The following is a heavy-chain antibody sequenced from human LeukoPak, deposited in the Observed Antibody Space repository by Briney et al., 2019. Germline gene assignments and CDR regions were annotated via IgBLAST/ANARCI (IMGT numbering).Heavy chain of an antibody. CDR1: GASVSGSPYY. CDR2: IYSSGST. V-gene: IGHV4-39*01. J-gene: IGHJ4*02. D-gene: IGHD1-26*01. CDR3: AKSGGYGLIDY. Sequence: PSETLSLTCTDSGASVSGSPYYWGWIRQPPGKGLEWIGSIYSSGSTYYNASLQSRVTISIETSKNQISLRLNSVTAADTAIYYCAKSGGYGLIDYWGQGTLVTVSS.